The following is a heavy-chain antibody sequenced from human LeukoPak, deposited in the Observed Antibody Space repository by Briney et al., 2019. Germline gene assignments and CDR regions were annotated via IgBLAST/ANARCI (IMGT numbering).Heavy chain of an antibody. CDR2: MNPNSGNT. CDR3: AILGGDSSGYYSTRELDY. CDR1: GYTFTSYD. V-gene: IGHV1-8*03. J-gene: IGHJ4*02. Sequence: GASVKVSCKASGYTFTSYDINWVRQATGQGLEWMGWMNPNSGNTGYAQKFQGRVTITSNTSISTAYMELSSLRSEDTAVYYCAILGGDSSGYYSTRELDYWGQGTLVTVSS. D-gene: IGHD3-22*01.